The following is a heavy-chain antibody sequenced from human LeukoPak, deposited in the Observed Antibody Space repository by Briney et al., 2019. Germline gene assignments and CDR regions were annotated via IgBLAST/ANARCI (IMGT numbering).Heavy chain of an antibody. CDR3: AKGGSSDYYYYYYMDV. CDR1: GFTFDDYA. J-gene: IGHJ6*03. V-gene: IGHV3-9*03. D-gene: IGHD6-6*01. CDR2: ISWNSGSI. Sequence: GGSLRLSCAASGFTFDDYAMHWVRHAPGKGLEWVSGISWNSGSIVYADSVKGRFTISRDNAKNSLYLQMNSLRAEDMALCYCAKGGSSDYYYYYYMDVWGKGTTVTVSS.